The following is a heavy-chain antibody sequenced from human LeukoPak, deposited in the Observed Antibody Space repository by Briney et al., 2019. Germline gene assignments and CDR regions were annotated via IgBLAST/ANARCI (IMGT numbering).Heavy chain of an antibody. D-gene: IGHD1-7*01. J-gene: IGHJ5*02. CDR1: GFTFSSYS. V-gene: IGHV3-21*01. CDR2: ISYAGTYI. CDR3: AKAAIPGTTANWFDP. Sequence: GGSLRLSCAASGFTFSSYSVNWVRQAPGKGLEWVSSISYAGTYIYYVDSVKGRFTISRDNAKNSLYLQMDSLRAEDTAVYYCAKAAIPGTTANWFDPWGQGTLVTVSS.